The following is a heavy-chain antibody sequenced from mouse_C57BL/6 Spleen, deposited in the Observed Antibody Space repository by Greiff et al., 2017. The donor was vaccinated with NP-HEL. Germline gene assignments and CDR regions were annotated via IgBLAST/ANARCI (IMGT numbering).Heavy chain of an antibody. CDR2: INPNNGGT. CDR3: ARRAYYSNYVVLYYAMDY. V-gene: IGHV1-26*01. J-gene: IGHJ4*01. Sequence: EVQLQQSGPELVKPGASVKISCKASGYTFTDYYMNWVKQSHGKSLEWIGDINPNNGGTSYNQKFKGKATLTVDKSSSTAYMELRSLTSEDSAVYYCARRAYYSNYVVLYYAMDYWGQGTSVTVSS. D-gene: IGHD2-5*01. CDR1: GYTFTDYY.